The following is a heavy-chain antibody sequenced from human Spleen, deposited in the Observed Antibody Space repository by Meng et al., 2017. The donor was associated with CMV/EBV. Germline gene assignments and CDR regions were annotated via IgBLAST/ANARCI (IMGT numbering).Heavy chain of an antibody. CDR1: GFTVSSNY. CDR3: ARDSSGWADFDY. D-gene: IGHD6-19*01. V-gene: IGHV3-53*01. Sequence: GGSLKISCAASGFTVSSNYMSWDRQAPGKGLEWVSVIYSGGSTYYADSVKGQFTISRDNSKNTLYLQMDSLRAEDTTVYYCARDSSGWADFDYWGQGTLVTVSS. CDR2: IYSGGST. J-gene: IGHJ4*02.